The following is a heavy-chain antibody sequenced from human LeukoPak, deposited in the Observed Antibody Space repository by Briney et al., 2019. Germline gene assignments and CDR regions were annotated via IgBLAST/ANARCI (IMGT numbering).Heavy chain of an antibody. CDR3: ANVAKGRFFFYYMDV. CDR1: GNSNNKFG. CDR2: ISSDNGIP. Sequence: GASAKVSCKASGNSNNKFGVTWVRQAPGQGLEWIGWISSDNGIPRYAHEFQGRVTITTDKSTTTAYMEVRSLRSDDTAVYFCANVAKGRFFFYYMDVWGKGTTVTVSS. V-gene: IGHV1-18*01. J-gene: IGHJ6*03.